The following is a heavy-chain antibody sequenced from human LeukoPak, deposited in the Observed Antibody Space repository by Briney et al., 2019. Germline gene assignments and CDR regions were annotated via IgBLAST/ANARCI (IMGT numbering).Heavy chain of an antibody. V-gene: IGHV4-59*01. CDR1: GGSLSSYY. J-gene: IGHJ3*02. CDR2: IYYSGST. Sequence: KPSETLFLTCTVPGGSLSSYYWGWIRQPPGKGLGWVWYIYYSGSTNYNPSLKSRVTISVDTSKNQFSLKLSSVTAADTVVYYCARDRGYYDSSGYYPLAFDIWGQGTMVTVSS. CDR3: ARDRGYYDSSGYYPLAFDI. D-gene: IGHD3-22*01.